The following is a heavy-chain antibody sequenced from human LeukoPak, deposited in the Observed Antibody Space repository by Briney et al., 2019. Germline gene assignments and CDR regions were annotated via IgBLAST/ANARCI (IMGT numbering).Heavy chain of an antibody. D-gene: IGHD6-13*01. CDR1: GFPFSSYW. CDR2: ISSSGSTI. Sequence: GGSLRLSCAASGFPFSSYWMSWVRQAPGKGLEWVSHISSSGSTIYYADSVKGRFTISRDNAKNSLYLQMNSLRAEDTAVYYCGRYDASAIDYWGQGTLVTVSS. V-gene: IGHV3-48*04. CDR3: GRYDASAIDY. J-gene: IGHJ4*02.